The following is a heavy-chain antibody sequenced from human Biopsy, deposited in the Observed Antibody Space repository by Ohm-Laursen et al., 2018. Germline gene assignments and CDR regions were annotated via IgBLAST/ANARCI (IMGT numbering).Heavy chain of an antibody. CDR2: ISSSGNSI. J-gene: IGHJ4*02. CDR1: GFSLSSYE. Sequence: GSLRLSCAAPGFSLSSYEMEWVRQAPGKGLAWVSYISSSGNSIHYADSVRGRFIISRDIAKNLVYLQMNSLRAEDTAIYYCARRYVHCSGDNCHSGGSFDYWGQGTLVTVSS. V-gene: IGHV3-48*03. D-gene: IGHD2-15*01. CDR3: ARRYVHCSGDNCHSGGSFDY.